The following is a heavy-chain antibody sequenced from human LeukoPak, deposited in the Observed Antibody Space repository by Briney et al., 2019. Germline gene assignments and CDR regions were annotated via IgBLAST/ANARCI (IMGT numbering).Heavy chain of an antibody. D-gene: IGHD1-14*01. CDR2: ISGGGGST. V-gene: IGHV3-23*01. Sequence: GGSLRLSCAASEFTFSNYAMNWVRQAPREGLEWVSGISGGGGSTYYADSVKGRFTISRDNSKNTLYLQMDSLRAEDMALYYCAKGSGINHYHWIDPWGQGTLVTVYS. J-gene: IGHJ5*02. CDR3: AKGSGINHYHWIDP. CDR1: EFTFSNYA.